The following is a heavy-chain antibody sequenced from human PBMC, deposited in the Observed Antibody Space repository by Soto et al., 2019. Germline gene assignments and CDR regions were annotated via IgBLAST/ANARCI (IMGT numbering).Heavy chain of an antibody. V-gene: IGHV3-30*18. D-gene: IGHD3-10*01. Sequence: GGSLRLSCAASGFTFSSYGMHWVRQAPGKGLEWVAVISYDGSNKYYADSVKGRFTISRDNSKNTLYLQMNSLRAEDTAVYYCAKVVKGRRFGEYWGQGTLVTVSS. CDR3: AKVVKGRRFGEY. J-gene: IGHJ4*02. CDR1: GFTFSSYG. CDR2: ISYDGSNK.